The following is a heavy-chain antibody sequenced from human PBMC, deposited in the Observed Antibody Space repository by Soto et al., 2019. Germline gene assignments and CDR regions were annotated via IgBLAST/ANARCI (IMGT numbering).Heavy chain of an antibody. CDR2: IYPGDSDT. D-gene: IGHD3-16*01. J-gene: IGHJ4*02. CDR3: ARCNGWTLGGLPRSSPPLVPDY. V-gene: IGHV5-51*01. Sequence: PGGALKISCKGSGYSFTSYWIGWGRQMPRKSLGGVGIIYPGDSDTRYSPSFQGQVTISADKSISTAYLQWSSLKASDTAMYYCARCNGWTLGGLPRSSPPLVPDYWGQGALVTVSS. CDR1: GYSFTSYW.